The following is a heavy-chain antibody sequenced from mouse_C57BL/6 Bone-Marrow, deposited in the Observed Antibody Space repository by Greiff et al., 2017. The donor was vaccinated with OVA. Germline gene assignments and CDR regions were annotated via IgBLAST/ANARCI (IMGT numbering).Heavy chain of an antibody. D-gene: IGHD4-1*01. J-gene: IGHJ3*01. CDR1: GFTFSSYA. V-gene: IGHV5-9-1*02. CDR2: ISSGGDYI. CDR3: TRVASWDGFAY. Sequence: DVMLVESGEGLVKPGGSLKLSCAASGFTFSSYAMSWVRQTPEKRLEWVAYISSGGDYIYYADTVKGRFTISRDNARNTLYLQMSSLKSEDTAMYYCTRVASWDGFAYWGQGTLVTVSA.